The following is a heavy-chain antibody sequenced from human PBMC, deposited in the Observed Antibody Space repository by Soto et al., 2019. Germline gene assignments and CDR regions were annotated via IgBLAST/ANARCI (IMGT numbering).Heavy chain of an antibody. Sequence: QVQLQESGPGLVKPSETLSLTCTVSGDSISGYNLAWIRQTPGKGLEWIGYFRSGGGTSYNPSLKRRVAISADTSTDQFSRRLSSVTAADTAVYYCVRQGIGVLHGLVDVWDQGTTVTVSS. CDR1: GDSISGYN. CDR2: FRSGGGT. V-gene: IGHV4-59*08. D-gene: IGHD3-10*01. J-gene: IGHJ6*02. CDR3: VRQGIGVLHGLVDV.